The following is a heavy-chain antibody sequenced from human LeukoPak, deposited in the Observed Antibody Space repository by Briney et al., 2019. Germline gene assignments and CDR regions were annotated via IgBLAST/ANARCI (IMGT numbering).Heavy chain of an antibody. Sequence: ASVKVSCKASGGTFSSYAISWVRQAPGQGLEWMGGIIPIFGTANYAQKLQGRVTMTTDTSTSTAYMELRSLRSDDTAVYYCAREEEDAFDIWGQGTMVTVSS. CDR3: AREEEDAFDI. V-gene: IGHV1-69*05. J-gene: IGHJ3*02. CDR2: IIPIFGTA. CDR1: GGTFSSYA.